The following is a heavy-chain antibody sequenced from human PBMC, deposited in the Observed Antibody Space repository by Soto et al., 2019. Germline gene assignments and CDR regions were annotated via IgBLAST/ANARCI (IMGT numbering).Heavy chain of an antibody. CDR2: IIPIFGTA. J-gene: IGHJ4*02. V-gene: IGHV1-69*13. CDR3: ARVDYDILNGFDY. CDR1: GGTFSSYA. Sequence: GASVKVSCKASGGTFSSYAISWVRQAPGQGLEWMGGIIPIFGTANYAQKFQGRVTITADESTSTAYMELSSLRSEDTAVYYCARVDYDILNGFDYWGQGNLVTVSS. D-gene: IGHD3-9*01.